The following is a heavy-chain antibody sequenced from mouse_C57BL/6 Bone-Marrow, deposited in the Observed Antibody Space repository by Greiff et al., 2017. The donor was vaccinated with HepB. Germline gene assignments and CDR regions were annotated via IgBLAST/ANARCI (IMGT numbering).Heavy chain of an antibody. CDR3: IPDYYGSTMDY. Sequence: LVESGAELVRPGASVTLSCKASGYTFTDYEMHWVKQTPVHGLEWIGAIDPETGGTAYNQKFKGKAILTADKSSSTAYMELRSLTSEDSAVYYCIPDYYGSTMDYWGQGTSVTVSS. CDR2: IDPETGGT. D-gene: IGHD1-1*01. CDR1: GYTFTDYE. J-gene: IGHJ4*01. V-gene: IGHV1-15*01.